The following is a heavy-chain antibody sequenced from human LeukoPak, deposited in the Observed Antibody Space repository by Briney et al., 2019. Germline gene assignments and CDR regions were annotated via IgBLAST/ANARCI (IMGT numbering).Heavy chain of an antibody. J-gene: IGHJ4*02. CDR3: AKAGNNYYGSGSYGPPKHYFDY. Sequence: GGSLRLSCAASGFTFSSYAMSWVRQAPGKGLEWVSAISGSGGSTYYADSVKGRLTISRDNSKNTLYLQMNSLRAEDTAVYYCAKAGNNYYGSGSYGPPKHYFDYWGQGTLVTVSS. CDR2: ISGSGGST. V-gene: IGHV3-23*01. CDR1: GFTFSSYA. D-gene: IGHD3-10*01.